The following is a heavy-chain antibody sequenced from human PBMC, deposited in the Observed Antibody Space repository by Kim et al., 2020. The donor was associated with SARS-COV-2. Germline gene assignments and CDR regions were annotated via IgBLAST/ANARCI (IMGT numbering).Heavy chain of an antibody. CDR3: ARVWELAFDH. D-gene: IGHD1-26*01. CDR2: TYNTGST. CDR1: GFTLITDH. V-gene: IGHV3-53*01. J-gene: IGHJ4*02. Sequence: GGSLRLSCAASGFTLITDHVSWVRQAPGKGLEWVAVTYNTGSTYYADSVEGRFTISRDNSKNMLYLQMNSLRAEDTAVYYCARVWELAFDHWGQGSLVTVSS.